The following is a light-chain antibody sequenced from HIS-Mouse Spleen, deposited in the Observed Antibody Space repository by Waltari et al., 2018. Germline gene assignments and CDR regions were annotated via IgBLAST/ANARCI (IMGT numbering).Light chain of an antibody. V-gene: IGLV1-44*01. Sequence: QSVLTQPPSASGTPGQRVPIPCSGSSPNIGSNPVNWYQQLPGTAPKLLIYSNNQRPSGVPDRFSGSKSGTSASLAISGLQSEDEADYYCAAWDDSLNGVVFGGGTKLTVL. CDR2: SNN. CDR1: SPNIGSNP. J-gene: IGLJ2*01. CDR3: AAWDDSLNGVV.